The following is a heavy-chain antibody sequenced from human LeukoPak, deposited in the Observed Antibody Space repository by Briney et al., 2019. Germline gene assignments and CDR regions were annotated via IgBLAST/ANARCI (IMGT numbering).Heavy chain of an antibody. CDR1: GFTFSSYG. CDR3: ARDSGSYLQPTDH. D-gene: IGHD1-26*01. Sequence: AGRSLRLSCAASGFTFSSYGMHWVRQAPGKGLEWVAVIWYDGSNKYYADSVKGRFTVSRDNSKNTLYLQMNSLRAEDTAVYYCARDSGSYLQPTDHWGQGTLVTVSS. V-gene: IGHV3-33*01. CDR2: IWYDGSNK. J-gene: IGHJ4*02.